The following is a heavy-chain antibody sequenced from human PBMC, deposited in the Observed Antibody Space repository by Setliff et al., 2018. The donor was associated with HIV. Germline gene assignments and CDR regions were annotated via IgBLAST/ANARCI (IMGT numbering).Heavy chain of an antibody. CDR2: INHSANT. CDR3: EAATVGEAGYYGIDV. V-gene: IGHV4-34*01. CDR1: GGSFSGFY. D-gene: IGHD1-26*01. Sequence: SETLSLTCAVYGGSFSGFYWTWIRQPPGKGLEWIGEINHSANTNYNPSLNSRLTISIDTSKNQFSLSLTSVTAADTAVYYCEAATVGEAGYYGIDVWGPGTTVTVSS. J-gene: IGHJ6*02.